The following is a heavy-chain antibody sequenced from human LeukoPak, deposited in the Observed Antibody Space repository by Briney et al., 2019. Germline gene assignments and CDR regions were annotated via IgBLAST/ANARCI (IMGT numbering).Heavy chain of an antibody. J-gene: IGHJ4*02. CDR1: GFTFGDYA. CDR3: NCWGHDYGDYGFYPSGGN. V-gene: IGHV3-49*03. Sequence: PGGSLRLSCTASGFTFGDYAMSWFRQAPGKGLEWVGFIRSKAYGGTTEYAASVKGRFTISRDDSKSVAYLQMNSLKTEDTAVYYCNCWGHDYGDYGFYPSGGNGGQGTLVTVSS. D-gene: IGHD4-17*01. CDR2: IRSKAYGGTT.